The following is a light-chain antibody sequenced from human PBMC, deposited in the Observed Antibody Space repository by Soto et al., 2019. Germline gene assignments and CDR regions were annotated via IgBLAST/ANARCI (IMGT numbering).Light chain of an antibody. CDR2: DAS. CDR3: QQRSNGPMYT. Sequence: ELVLTQSPATLSLSPGERATLSCRASQSVSSYLAWYQQKPGQAPRLLIYDASNRATGIPARFSGSGSGTDITLTISSLEPEDFAVYYCQQRSNGPMYTFGQGTKLEIK. V-gene: IGKV3-11*01. CDR1: QSVSSY. J-gene: IGKJ2*01.